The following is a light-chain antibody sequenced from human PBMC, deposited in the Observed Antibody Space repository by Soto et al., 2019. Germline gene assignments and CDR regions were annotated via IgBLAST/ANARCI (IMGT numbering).Light chain of an antibody. V-gene: IGKV3D-15*01. Sequence: EIVMKQSAATLSVSPGERATLSCRASQIIKTFYFGWYQQKPGQSPRLLIYGVYSRATGTPDRFSGSGSGTEFTLTISSLQPDDFATFYCQHYNSNTCTCGQGTKG. CDR3: QHYNSNTCT. CDR2: GVY. CDR1: QIIKTFY. J-gene: IGKJ1*01.